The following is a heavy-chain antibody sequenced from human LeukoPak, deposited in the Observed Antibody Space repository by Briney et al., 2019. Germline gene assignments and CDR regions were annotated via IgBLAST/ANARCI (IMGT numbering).Heavy chain of an antibody. V-gene: IGHV3-30*15. Sequence: GGSLRLSCAASGFTFSSYAMHWVRQAPGKGLEWVAVISYDGSNKYYADSVKGRFTISRDNSKNTLYLQMGSLRAEDMAVYYCARAGIAVAGTVEPYYFDYWGQGTLVTVSS. J-gene: IGHJ4*02. CDR1: GFTFSSYA. CDR3: ARAGIAVAGTVEPYYFDY. CDR2: ISYDGSNK. D-gene: IGHD6-19*01.